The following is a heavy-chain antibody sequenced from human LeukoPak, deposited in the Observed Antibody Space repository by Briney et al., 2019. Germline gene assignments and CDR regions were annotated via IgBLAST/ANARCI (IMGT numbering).Heavy chain of an antibody. V-gene: IGHV3-21*01. J-gene: IGHJ4*02. CDR3: ARDFWSGFCDF. D-gene: IGHD3-3*01. CDR1: GFTFSRHS. CDR2: ISSSSSYI. Sequence: PGGSLRLSCAASGFTFSRHSINWVRQAPGKVLEWVSSISSSSSYIYYADSVKGRFTISRDNAKNSLYLQMNSLRAEDTAVYYCARDFWSGFCDFWGQGTLVTVSS.